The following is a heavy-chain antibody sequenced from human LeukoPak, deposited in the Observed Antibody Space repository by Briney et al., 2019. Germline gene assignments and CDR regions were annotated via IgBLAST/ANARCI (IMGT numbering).Heavy chain of an antibody. CDR2: IKSKTDGGTT. CDR1: GFTFNTYT. V-gene: IGHV3-15*01. Sequence: GGSLRLSCAASGFTFNTYTMNWVRQAPGKGLEWVGRIKSKTDGGTTDYAAPVKGRFTISRDDSKNTLYLQMNSLKTEDTAVYYCTTTPSYYDSSGYYYVSWDYFDYWGQGTLVTVSS. CDR3: TTTPSYYDSSGYYYVSWDYFDY. D-gene: IGHD3-22*01. J-gene: IGHJ4*02.